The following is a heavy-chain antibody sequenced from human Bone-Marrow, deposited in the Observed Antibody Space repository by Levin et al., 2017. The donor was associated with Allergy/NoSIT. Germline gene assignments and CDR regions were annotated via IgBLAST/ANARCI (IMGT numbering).Heavy chain of an antibody. V-gene: IGHV3-33*01. D-gene: IGHD3-10*01. CDR2: IWYDGSNK. CDR1: GFTFSNHG. J-gene: IGHJ4*01. Sequence: GGSLRLSCAASGFTFSNHGIHWVRQAPGKGLEWVAYIWYDGSNKFYADSVKGRFTVSRDNSKNTLYLLMNSLRGEDTAVYYCARALLSSGGRLDYWGRGTLVTVSS. CDR3: ARALLSSGGRLDY.